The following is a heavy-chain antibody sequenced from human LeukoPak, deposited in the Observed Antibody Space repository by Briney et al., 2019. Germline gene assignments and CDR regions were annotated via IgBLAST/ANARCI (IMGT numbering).Heavy chain of an antibody. CDR1: GFTFSNYW. J-gene: IGHJ4*02. Sequence: GGSLRLSCAASGFTFSNYWMSWVRQAPGKGLVRVANIKQDGSEKYYVDSVRGRFTISRHNAKKSLYLQMNSLRAEDTAVYFCVNGGVDYRGQGTLVTVSS. CDR3: VNGGVDY. D-gene: IGHD2-21*01. CDR2: IKQDGSEK. V-gene: IGHV3-7*01.